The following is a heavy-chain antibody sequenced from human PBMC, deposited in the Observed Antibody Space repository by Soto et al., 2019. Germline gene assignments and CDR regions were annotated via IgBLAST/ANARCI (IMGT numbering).Heavy chain of an antibody. J-gene: IGHJ4*02. V-gene: IGHV3-21*01. D-gene: IGHD2-2*01. CDR2: ISKSDYT. Sequence: GGSLRLSCTVSGFAFNNYGINWVRQAPGKGLEWVSSISKSDYTYYSDSVTGRFTIPRDNAKNSVSLQMNTLRLEDTAVYYCARADSIIIPAVSDFWGRGTLVTVSS. CDR3: ARADSIIIPAVSDF. CDR1: GFAFNNYG.